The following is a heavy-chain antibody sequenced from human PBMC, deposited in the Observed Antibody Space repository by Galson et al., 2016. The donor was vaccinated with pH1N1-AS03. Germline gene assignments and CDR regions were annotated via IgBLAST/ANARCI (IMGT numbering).Heavy chain of an antibody. CDR2: MSHEGTTT. J-gene: IGHJ3*02. V-gene: IGHV3-30-3*01. D-gene: IGHD6-13*01. Sequence: SLRLSCAASGFMFTHYSMHWVRQAPGKGLEWVAVMSHEGTTTYYADSVKGRFTISRDNSKNTLYLQMNSLRTEDTALYYCAREEGGFGSNWLQTDAFDIWGQGTMVTVSS. CDR1: GFMFTHYS. CDR3: AREEGGFGSNWLQTDAFDI.